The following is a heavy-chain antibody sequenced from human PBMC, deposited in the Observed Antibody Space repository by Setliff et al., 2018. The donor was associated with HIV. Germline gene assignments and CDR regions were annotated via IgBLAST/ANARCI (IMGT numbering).Heavy chain of an antibody. CDR1: GYSVSSGYY. Sequence: SETLSLTCAVSGYSVSSGYYRGWIRQPPGKGLEWIAGIYYSGSTYYAPSLKSRVTISIDTSKNQFSLKLRSATATDTALYYCARVSSSYYFLGAFDSWGQGTLVTVS. CDR2: IYYSGST. D-gene: IGHD6-13*01. CDR3: ARVSSSYYFLGAFDS. J-gene: IGHJ4*02. V-gene: IGHV4-38-2*01.